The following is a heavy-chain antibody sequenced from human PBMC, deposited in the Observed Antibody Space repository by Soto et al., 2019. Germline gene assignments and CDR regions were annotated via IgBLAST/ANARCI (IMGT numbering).Heavy chain of an antibody. CDR1: GGSLICDV. V-gene: IGHV4-59*01. J-gene: IGHJ4*02. D-gene: IGHD6-19*01. Sequence: ASETLSPTWTISGGSLICDVWARIRPPPGKSMEWIGFIYYNGMTNYNPSLKSRVTVSMDTSKNQFSLDLTSVTAADTAVYYCARTTNSNGPYYFDTWGQGTRVTVSS. CDR3: ARTTNSNGPYYFDT. CDR2: IYYNGMT.